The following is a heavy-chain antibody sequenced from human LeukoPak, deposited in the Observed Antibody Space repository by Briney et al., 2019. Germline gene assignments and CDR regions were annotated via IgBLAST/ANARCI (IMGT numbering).Heavy chain of an antibody. Sequence: GGSLRLSCAASGFTFSSYGMHWVRQAPGKGLEWVAFIRYDGSNKYYADSVKGRFTISRDNSKNTLYLQMNSLRAEDTAVYYCARDHCSSTSCYHMDVWGKGTTVTVSS. J-gene: IGHJ6*04. CDR1: GFTFSSYG. CDR3: ARDHCSSTSCYHMDV. D-gene: IGHD2-2*01. CDR2: IRYDGSNK. V-gene: IGHV3-30*02.